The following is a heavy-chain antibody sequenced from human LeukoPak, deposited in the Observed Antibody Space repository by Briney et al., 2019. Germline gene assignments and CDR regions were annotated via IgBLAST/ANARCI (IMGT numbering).Heavy chain of an antibody. Sequence: SETLSLTCTVSGGSISSGGYYWSWIRQHPGKGLEWIGYIYYSGSTYYNPSLKSRVTISVDTSKNQFSLKLSSVTAADTAVYYCARGEFILPGGHFDYWGQGTLVTVSS. CDR3: ARGEFILPGGHFDY. CDR2: IYYSGST. V-gene: IGHV4-31*03. D-gene: IGHD3-10*01. CDR1: GGSISSGGYY. J-gene: IGHJ4*02.